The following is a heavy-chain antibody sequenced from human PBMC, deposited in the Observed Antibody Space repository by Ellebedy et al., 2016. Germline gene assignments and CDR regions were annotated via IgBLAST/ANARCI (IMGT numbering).Heavy chain of an antibody. V-gene: IGHV3-15*01. CDR2: IKTKTEGGTT. CDR1: GFPFSNTW. CDR3: TTDTTRTIFGVAITKVGTFDI. D-gene: IGHD3-3*01. J-gene: IGHJ3*02. Sequence: GESLKISXVASGFPFSNTWMSWVRQAPGKGLEWVGRIKTKTEGGTTDYAAPVKGTFTISRDDSKHTLYLQMNSLKTEDTAVYYCTTDTTRTIFGVAITKVGTFDIWGQGTMVTVSS.